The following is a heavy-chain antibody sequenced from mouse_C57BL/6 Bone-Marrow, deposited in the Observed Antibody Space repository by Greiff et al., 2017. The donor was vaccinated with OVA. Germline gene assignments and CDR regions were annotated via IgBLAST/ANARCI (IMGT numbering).Heavy chain of an antibody. J-gene: IGHJ3*01. Sequence: EVQLQQSGAELVRPGASVKLSCTASGFNIKDDYMHWVKQRPEQGLEWIGRIDPENGDTEYASKFQGKATITADTSSNTAYLQLSSLTSEDTAVYYCTTGRGYGNYVFAYWGQGTLVTVSA. D-gene: IGHD2-1*01. V-gene: IGHV14-4*01. CDR1: GFNIKDDY. CDR3: TTGRGYGNYVFAY. CDR2: IDPENGDT.